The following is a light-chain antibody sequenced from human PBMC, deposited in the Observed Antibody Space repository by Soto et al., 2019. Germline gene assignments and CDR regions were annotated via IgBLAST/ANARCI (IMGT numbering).Light chain of an antibody. J-gene: IGLJ1*01. V-gene: IGLV2-8*01. CDR2: QVN. Sequence: QSVLTQPPSASGSPGQSVTISCTGTSNDIGVYDFVSWYQQHPGKAPKVIIYQVNKRPSGVPDRFSGSKSANTASLTVSGLRPEDEADYFYSSFAGSYSPYVFGTVTKVTVL. CDR3: SSFAGSYSPYV. CDR1: SNDIGVYDF.